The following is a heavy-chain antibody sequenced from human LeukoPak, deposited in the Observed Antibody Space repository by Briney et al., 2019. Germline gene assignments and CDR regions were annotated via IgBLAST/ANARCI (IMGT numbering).Heavy chain of an antibody. J-gene: IGHJ4*02. V-gene: IGHV5-51*01. Sequence: AGESLKISCKGSGYSFTSYWIGWVRQMPGKGLEWMGIIYPGDSDTRYSPSFQGQVTISADKSSNTASLQWSSLKASDTAMYYCARQRDGYSFDYWGQGTLVTVSS. D-gene: IGHD5-24*01. CDR3: ARQRDGYSFDY. CDR2: IYPGDSDT. CDR1: GYSFTSYW.